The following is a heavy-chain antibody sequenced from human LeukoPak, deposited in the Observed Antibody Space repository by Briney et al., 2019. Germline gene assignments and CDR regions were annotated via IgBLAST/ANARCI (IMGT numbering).Heavy chain of an antibody. V-gene: IGHV4-34*01. CDR1: GGSFSSYY. D-gene: IGHD2-2*01. CDR2: INHSGIT. CDR3: ARKVLDYQLLQWYFDL. Sequence: SETLSLTCAVYGGSFSSYYWGWIRQPPGKGPEWIGDINHSGITNYNPSLKSRVTISIDTSKNQFSLKVTSVTAADTAVYYCARKVLDYQLLQWYFDLWGRGTLVTVSP. J-gene: IGHJ2*01.